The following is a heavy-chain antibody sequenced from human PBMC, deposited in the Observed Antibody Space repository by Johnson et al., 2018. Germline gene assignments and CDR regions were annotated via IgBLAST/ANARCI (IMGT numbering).Heavy chain of an antibody. V-gene: IGHV3-49*05. CDR2: IRSPTYGGTT. CDR3: TRGPNSSGWYSLGDY. CDR1: GVTFGDYA. D-gene: IGHD6-19*01. J-gene: IGHJ4*02. Sequence: VQLVQSGGGLVNPGRSLRLYCTASGVTFGDYAMSWFRQAPGKGLEWVGFIRSPTYGGTTEYAASVKGRFTIPRDDSKSIAYQQMNSLKNEDTAVYYCTRGPNSSGWYSLGDYWGQGTLVTVSS.